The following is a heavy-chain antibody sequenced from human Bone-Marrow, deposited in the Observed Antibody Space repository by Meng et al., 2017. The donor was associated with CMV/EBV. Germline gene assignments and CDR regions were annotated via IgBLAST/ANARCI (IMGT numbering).Heavy chain of an antibody. D-gene: IGHD3-9*01. CDR2: IRYDGSNK. J-gene: IGHJ6*02. CDR1: GFTLSSYG. Sequence: GGSLRLSCAASGFTLSSYGMHWVRQAPGKGLEWVAFIRYDGSNKYYADSVKGRFTISRDNSKNTLYLQMNSLRAEDTAVYYCARDRFYDILTGYYEGGGMDVCGQGTTVTVSS. CDR3: ARDRFYDILTGYYEGGGMDV. V-gene: IGHV3-30*02.